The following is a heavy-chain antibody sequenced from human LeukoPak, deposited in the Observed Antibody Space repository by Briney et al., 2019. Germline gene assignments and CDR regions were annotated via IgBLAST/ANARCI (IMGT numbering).Heavy chain of an antibody. CDR3: AREGGGSGKSDAFDI. CDR2: IIPIFGTA. J-gene: IGHJ3*02. CDR1: GGTFSSYA. D-gene: IGHD3-10*01. V-gene: IGHV1-69*06. Sequence: ASVKVFCKASGGTFSSYAISWVRQAPGQGLEWMGGIIPIFGTANYAQKFQGRVTITADKSTSTAYMELSSLRSEDTAVYYCAREGGGSGKSDAFDIWGQGTMVTVSS.